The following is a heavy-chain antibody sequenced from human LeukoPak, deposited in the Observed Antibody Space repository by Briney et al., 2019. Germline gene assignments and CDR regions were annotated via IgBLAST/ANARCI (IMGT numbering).Heavy chain of an antibody. J-gene: IGHJ6*02. CDR1: GFTFSSYW. CDR3: AREKYSSSSYYTLDYYYGMDV. Sequence: GGSLRLSCAASGFTFSSYWMSWVRQAPGKGLEWVANIKQDGSEKYYVDSVKGRFTISGDNAKNSLYLQMNSLRAEDTAVYYCAREKYSSSSYYTLDYYYGMDVWGQGTTVTVSS. CDR2: IKQDGSEK. D-gene: IGHD6-6*01. V-gene: IGHV3-7*01.